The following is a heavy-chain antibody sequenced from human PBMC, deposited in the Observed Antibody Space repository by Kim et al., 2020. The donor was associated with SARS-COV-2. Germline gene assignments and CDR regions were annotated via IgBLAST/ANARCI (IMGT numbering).Heavy chain of an antibody. Sequence: SETLSLTCTVSGGSISSYYWSWIRQPPGKGLEWIGYIYYSGSTNYNPSLKSRVTISVDTSKNQFSLKLSSVTAADTAVYYCARVTPGGYNTYYFDYWGQGTLVTVSS. CDR3: ARVTPGGYNTYYFDY. D-gene: IGHD5-12*01. V-gene: IGHV4-59*13. J-gene: IGHJ4*02. CDR1: GGSISSYY. CDR2: IYYSGST.